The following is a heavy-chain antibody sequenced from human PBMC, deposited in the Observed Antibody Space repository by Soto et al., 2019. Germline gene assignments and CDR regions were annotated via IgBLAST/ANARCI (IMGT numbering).Heavy chain of an antibody. D-gene: IGHD2-2*01. CDR2: ISGSGGST. J-gene: IGHJ4*02. CDR1: GFTFSSYA. Sequence: GGSLRLSCAAPGFTFSSYAMSWVRQAPGKGLEWVSAISGSGGSTYYADSVKGRFTISRDNSKNTLYLQMNSLRAEDTAVYYCAKAHGERVPARPGPIDYWGQGTLVTVSS. CDR3: AKAHGERVPARPGPIDY. V-gene: IGHV3-23*01.